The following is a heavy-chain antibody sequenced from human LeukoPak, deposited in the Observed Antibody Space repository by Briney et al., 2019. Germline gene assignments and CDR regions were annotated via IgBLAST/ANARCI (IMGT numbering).Heavy chain of an antibody. CDR1: GFSFSSYV. CDR2: IWYDGSNQ. V-gene: IGHV3-33*01. CDR3: TRVLGSALDY. Sequence: GRSLRLSCAASGFSFSSYVMHWVRQAPGKRLEWVAGIWYDGSNQSYTDSVKGRFTISRDNSKNTLFLQMNSLRVEDTAVYYCTRVLGSALDYWGQGTLVTVSS. D-gene: IGHD6-19*01. J-gene: IGHJ4*02.